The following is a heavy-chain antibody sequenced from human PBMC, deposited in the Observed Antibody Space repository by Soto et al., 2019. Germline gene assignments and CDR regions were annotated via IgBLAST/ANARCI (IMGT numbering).Heavy chain of an antibody. D-gene: IGHD2-2*01. CDR3: ARVPDY. V-gene: IGHV4-4*02. CDR2: IYHSGST. CDR1: GDSISSRNW. Sequence: SETLSLTCAVSGDSISSRNWWNWVRQPPGKGLEWIGKIYHSGSTNYNPSLKSRVTISVDRSKNQFSLKLNSVTAADTAVYYCARVPDYWGQGILVTVSS. J-gene: IGHJ4*02.